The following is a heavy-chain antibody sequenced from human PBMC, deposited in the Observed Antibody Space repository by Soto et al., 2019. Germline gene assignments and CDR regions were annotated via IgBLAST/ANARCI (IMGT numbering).Heavy chain of an antibody. V-gene: IGHV1-18*01. J-gene: IGHJ4*02. CDR1: GYTFTNSG. Sequence: ASVKVSCKASGYTFTNSGFSWVRQAPGQGLEWVGWIRVNNGDTKYSQKFQGRVTITRDMSTSTAYMELSSLRSEDTAVYYCAAGGYSGYDPFDYWGQGTLVTVSS. D-gene: IGHD5-12*01. CDR2: IRVNNGDT. CDR3: AAGGYSGYDPFDY.